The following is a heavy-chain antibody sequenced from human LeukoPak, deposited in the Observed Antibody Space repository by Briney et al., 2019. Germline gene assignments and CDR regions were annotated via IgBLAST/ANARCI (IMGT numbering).Heavy chain of an antibody. D-gene: IGHD6-13*01. J-gene: IGHJ4*02. CDR3: AKDSQLYSSSLDY. CDR2: ISSSSSTI. Sequence: PGGSLRLSCAASGFTFSSYSMNWVRQAPGKGLEWVSYISSSSSTIYYADSVKGRFTISRDNAKNSLYLQMNSLRAEDTAVYYCAKDSQLYSSSLDYWGQGTLVTVSS. V-gene: IGHV3-48*01. CDR1: GFTFSSYS.